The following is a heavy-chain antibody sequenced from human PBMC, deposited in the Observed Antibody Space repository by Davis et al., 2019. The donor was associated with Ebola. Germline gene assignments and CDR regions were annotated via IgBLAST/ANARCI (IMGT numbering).Heavy chain of an antibody. CDR3: ARPAVDCSGGSCYPGPFDY. D-gene: IGHD2-15*01. CDR1: GYSFTSYW. CDR2: IYPGDSDT. V-gene: IGHV5-51*01. J-gene: IGHJ4*02. Sequence: GESLKISCKGSGYSFTSYWIGWVRQMPGKGLEWMGIIYPGDSDTRYSPSFQGQVTISADTSISTAHLQWSSLQASDTAMYYCARPAVDCSGGSCYPGPFDYWGQGTLVTVSS.